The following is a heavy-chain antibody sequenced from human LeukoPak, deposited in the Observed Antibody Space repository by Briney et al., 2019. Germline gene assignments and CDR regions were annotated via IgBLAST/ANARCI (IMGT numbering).Heavy chain of an antibody. Sequence: ASVKVSCKSSGYTFTDYYMHWVRQAPGQGLEWMGWISPKNGGTNYAQKFQGRVTMTKDTSISTVYMELSSLRSDDTAIYYCAREYEEALAVTRFDPWGQGTLVTVSS. V-gene: IGHV1-2*02. CDR1: GYTFTDYY. CDR2: ISPKNGGT. D-gene: IGHD6-19*01. J-gene: IGHJ5*02. CDR3: AREYEEALAVTRFDP.